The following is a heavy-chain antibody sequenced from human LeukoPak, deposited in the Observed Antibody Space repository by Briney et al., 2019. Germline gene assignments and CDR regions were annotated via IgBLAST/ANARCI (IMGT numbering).Heavy chain of an antibody. D-gene: IGHD6-13*01. CDR3: ATPLPGIALPQFDY. J-gene: IGHJ4*02. Sequence: ASVKVSCKVSGYTLTELSMHWVRQAPGKGLEWMGGFDPEDGETIYAQKFQGRVTMTEDTSTDTAYMELSSLRSEDTAVYYCATPLPGIALPQFDYWGQGTLVTVSS. CDR1: GYTLTELS. V-gene: IGHV1-24*01. CDR2: FDPEDGET.